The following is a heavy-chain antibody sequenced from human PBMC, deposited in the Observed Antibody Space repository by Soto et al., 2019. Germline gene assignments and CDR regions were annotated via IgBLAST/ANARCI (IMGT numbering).Heavy chain of an antibody. J-gene: IGHJ6*04. CDR2: IYPGDSDT. CDR3: AASFFYYGREV. V-gene: IGHV5-51*01. D-gene: IGHD3-16*02. CDR1: GYTFTNYW. Sequence: VESLKISCKGSGYTFTNYWIGWVRQMPGKGLEWMGIIYPGDSDTKYNPSFQGQVTISADKSITTTYLRWTSLKASDTAIYYCAASFFYYGREVWGNGKTVGVSA.